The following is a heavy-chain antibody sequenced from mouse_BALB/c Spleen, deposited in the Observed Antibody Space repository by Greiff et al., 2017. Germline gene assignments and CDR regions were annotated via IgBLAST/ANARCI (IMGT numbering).Heavy chain of an antibody. CDR1: GFSLSTSGMG. D-gene: IGHD1-1*01. Sequence: QVTLKESGPGILQPSQTLSLTCSFSGFSLSTSGMGVSWIRQPSGKGLEWLAHIYWDDDKRYNPSLKSRLTISKDTSSNQVFLKITSVDTADTATYYCALRIYYYGSSYWYFDVWGAGTTVTVSS. CDR2: IYWDDDK. J-gene: IGHJ1*01. V-gene: IGHV8-12*01. CDR3: ALRIYYYGSSYWYFDV.